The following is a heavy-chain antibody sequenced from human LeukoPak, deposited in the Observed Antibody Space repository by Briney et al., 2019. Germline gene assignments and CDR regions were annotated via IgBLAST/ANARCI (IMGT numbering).Heavy chain of an antibody. CDR1: GYTFSNYG. Sequence: PGGSLRLSCEASGYTFSNYGMSWVRQAPGKGLEWVSAISGSGDSTYYADSVKGRFTISRDNSKNTLYLQMNSLRAEDTAKYHCAKAPGLYSSTWYVLAYWGQGTLVTVSS. CDR3: AKAPGLYSSTWYVLAY. V-gene: IGHV3-23*01. CDR2: ISGSGDST. D-gene: IGHD6-13*01. J-gene: IGHJ4*02.